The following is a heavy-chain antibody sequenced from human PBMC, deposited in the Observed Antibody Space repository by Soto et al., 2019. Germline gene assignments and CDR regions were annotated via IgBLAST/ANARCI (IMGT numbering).Heavy chain of an antibody. CDR1: GFTFDDYA. V-gene: IGHV3-9*01. CDR2: ISWNGDTK. Sequence: VQLVQSGGGSVEPGRTLRLSCEASGFTFDDYAMHWVRQAPGKGLEWVSGISWNGDTKVYADSVRGRFTISRDNSKNYVYLHMTSLRREDTAMYYCAKDSGRYDFYALAVWGQGTTVTVSS. D-gene: IGHD3-3*01. J-gene: IGHJ6*02. CDR3: AKDSGRYDFYALAV.